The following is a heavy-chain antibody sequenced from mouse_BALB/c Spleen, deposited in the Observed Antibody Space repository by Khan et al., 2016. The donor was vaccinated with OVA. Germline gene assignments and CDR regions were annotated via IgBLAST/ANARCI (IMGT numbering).Heavy chain of an antibody. CDR1: GFTFSTYG. CDR3: TRLAYYYDSDGFAY. V-gene: IGHV5-6*01. CDR2: VSTGGHYT. D-gene: IGHD1-1*01. J-gene: IGHJ3*01. Sequence: EVQLVESGGDIVKPGGSLKLSCAASGFTFSTYGMSWVRQTPDKRLEWVATVSTGGHYTYYTDTVKGRFTISRDHAKNTLYLQMSSLRSEDTAMFYCTRLAYYYDSDGFAYWGQGTLVTVSA.